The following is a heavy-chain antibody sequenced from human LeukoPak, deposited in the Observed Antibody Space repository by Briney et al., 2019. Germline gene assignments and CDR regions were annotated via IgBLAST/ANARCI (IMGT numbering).Heavy chain of an antibody. Sequence: GGSLRLSCAASGFTFSSYGMHWVRQAPGKGLEWVAFIRYDGSNKYYADSVKGRFTISRDNSKNTLYLQMNSLRAEDTAVYYSAKDRTYYYDNSGYYSFDYGGQGTLVTVSS. D-gene: IGHD3-22*01. V-gene: IGHV3-30*02. J-gene: IGHJ4*02. CDR3: AKDRTYYYDNSGYYSFDY. CDR1: GFTFSSYG. CDR2: IRYDGSNK.